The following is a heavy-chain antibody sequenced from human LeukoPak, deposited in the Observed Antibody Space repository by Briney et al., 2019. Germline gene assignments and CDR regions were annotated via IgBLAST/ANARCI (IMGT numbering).Heavy chain of an antibody. Sequence: PSETLSLTCAVYGGSFSGYYWSWIRQPPGKGLEWIGEINHSGSTNYNPSLKSRVTISVDTSKNQFSLKLSSVTAADTAVYYCASPSRWYGAFDIWGQGTMVTVSS. CDR1: GGSFSGYY. D-gene: IGHD2-15*01. V-gene: IGHV4-34*01. CDR3: ASPSRWYGAFDI. J-gene: IGHJ3*02. CDR2: INHSGST.